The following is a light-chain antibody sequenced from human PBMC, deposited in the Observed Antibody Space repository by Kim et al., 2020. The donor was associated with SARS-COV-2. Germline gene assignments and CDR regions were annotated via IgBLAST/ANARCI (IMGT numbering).Light chain of an antibody. Sequence: AIQLTQSPSSLSASVRDRVTITCRASQGINSELTWYQQKSGKAPKLLIYPASTLQSGVPPRFSGSGSGTYFTLTISSLQSEDFATYYCLQVFGYPRTFGQGTKVDIK. CDR1: QGINSE. CDR3: LQVFGYPRT. V-gene: IGKV1-6*01. J-gene: IGKJ1*01. CDR2: PAS.